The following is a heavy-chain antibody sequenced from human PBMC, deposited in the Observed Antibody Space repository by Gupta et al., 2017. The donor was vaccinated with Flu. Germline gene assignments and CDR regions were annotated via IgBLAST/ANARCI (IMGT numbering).Heavy chain of an antibody. CDR1: SDFI. V-gene: IGHV4-34*01. CDR2: INHARST. CDR3: VGXREVPNSYLYLDV. D-gene: IGHD3-10*01. J-gene: IGHJ6*04. Sequence: SDFIGTWIRQAPGKGMECVGEINHARSTTSNPSLASRRTMSVDTSKNQFSLKLNSLTAADXAXYYCVGXREVPNSYLYLDVWDKGTTVTVSS.